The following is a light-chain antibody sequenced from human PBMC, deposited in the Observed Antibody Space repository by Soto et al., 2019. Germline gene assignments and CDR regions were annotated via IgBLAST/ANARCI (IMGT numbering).Light chain of an antibody. CDR1: SSDVGSFNR. Sequence: QSALTQPPSVSESPGQSVTISCAGTSSDVGSFNRVSWYQQPPGTAPRLMIYEVIYRPSGVPDRFAGSKSGNTASLTISGLQAEDEADYYCSSYTTSGTLVFGGGTKVTVL. CDR2: EVI. J-gene: IGLJ3*02. V-gene: IGLV2-18*02. CDR3: SSYTTSGTLV.